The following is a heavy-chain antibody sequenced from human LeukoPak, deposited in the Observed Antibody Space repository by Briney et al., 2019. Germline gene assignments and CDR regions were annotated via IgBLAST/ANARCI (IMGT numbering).Heavy chain of an antibody. CDR2: INPNSGGT. CDR1: GYTFTGYY. Sequence: ASVKVSCKASGYTFTGYYMHWVRQAPGQGLEWMGWINPNSGGTNYAQKFQGRVTMTRDTSISTAYMELSSLRSEDTAVYYCATVFSPPGDYGDYVWPLNWFDPWGQGTLVTVSS. J-gene: IGHJ5*02. D-gene: IGHD4-17*01. V-gene: IGHV1-2*02. CDR3: ATVFSPPGDYGDYVWPLNWFDP.